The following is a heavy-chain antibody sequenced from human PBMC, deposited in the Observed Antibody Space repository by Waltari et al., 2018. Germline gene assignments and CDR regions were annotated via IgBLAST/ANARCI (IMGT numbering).Heavy chain of an antibody. Sequence: EVQLLESGGGLVQPGGSLRLSCAASGFTFNSYAMSWVRPAPGKGLEWVSAIRGSGGSTYYADSVKGRFTISRDNSKNTLYLQMNSLRAEDTAVYYCAKGEYYYDSSGYTKFDYWGQGTLVTVSS. CDR1: GFTFNSYA. CDR2: IRGSGGST. V-gene: IGHV3-23*01. CDR3: AKGEYYYDSSGYTKFDY. J-gene: IGHJ4*02. D-gene: IGHD3-22*01.